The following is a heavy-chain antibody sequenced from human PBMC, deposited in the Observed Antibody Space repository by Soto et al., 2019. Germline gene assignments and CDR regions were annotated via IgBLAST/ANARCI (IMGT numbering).Heavy chain of an antibody. Sequence: GESLKISCKGSGYSFTSYWIGWVRQVPGKGLEWMGIIYPGDSDTRYSPSFQGQVTISADKSISTAYLQWSSLKASDTAMYYCARHNIVVVQSYSYYGTDVWGQGTTVTVSS. V-gene: IGHV5-51*01. D-gene: IGHD3-22*01. CDR1: GYSFTSYW. CDR2: IYPGDSDT. J-gene: IGHJ6*02. CDR3: ARHNIVVVQSYSYYGTDV.